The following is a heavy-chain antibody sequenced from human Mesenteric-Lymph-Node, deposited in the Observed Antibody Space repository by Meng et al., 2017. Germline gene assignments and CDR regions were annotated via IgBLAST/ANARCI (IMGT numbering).Heavy chain of an antibody. CDR2: IDDDGNT. CDR3: VRSRSADSKIVSSWGSYYYYAMDV. Sequence: GESLKISCTASGFTFDDFGMNWVRQAAGQGLMWVARIDDDGNTVYAQSVKGRFTISRDSARKTVFLRMSSLRVEDTAVYYCVRSRSADSKIVSSWGSYYYYAMDVWGQGATVTVSS. J-gene: IGHJ6*02. D-gene: IGHD3-16*01. CDR1: GFTFDDFG. V-gene: IGHV3-74*03.